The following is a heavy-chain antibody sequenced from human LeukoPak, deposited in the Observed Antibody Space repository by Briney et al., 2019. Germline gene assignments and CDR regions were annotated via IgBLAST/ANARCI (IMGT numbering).Heavy chain of an antibody. CDR1: GYSFTSYW. CDR3: ARTGKLWSPKEKENRDAFDI. V-gene: IGHV5-51*01. J-gene: IGHJ3*02. Sequence: GESLKISCKGSGYSFTSYWIGWVRQMPGKGLEWMGIIYPGDSDTRYSPSFQGQVTISADKSISTAYLQWSSLKASDTAMYYCARTGKLWSPKEKENRDAFDIWGQGTMVTVSS. CDR2: IYPGDSDT. D-gene: IGHD5-18*01.